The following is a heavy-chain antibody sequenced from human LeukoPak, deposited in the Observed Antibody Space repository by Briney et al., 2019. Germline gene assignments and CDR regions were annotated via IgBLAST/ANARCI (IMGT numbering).Heavy chain of an antibody. D-gene: IGHD4-11*01. Sequence: SVKVSCKASGGTFSSYAISWVRQAPGQGLEWMGGIIPIFGTANYAQKFQGRVTITADESTSTAYMELSSLRSEDTAVYYCARALRGPYSNYFNWFDPWGQGTLVTVSS. CDR3: ARALRGPYSNYFNWFDP. J-gene: IGHJ5*02. V-gene: IGHV1-69*13. CDR2: IIPIFGTA. CDR1: GGTFSSYA.